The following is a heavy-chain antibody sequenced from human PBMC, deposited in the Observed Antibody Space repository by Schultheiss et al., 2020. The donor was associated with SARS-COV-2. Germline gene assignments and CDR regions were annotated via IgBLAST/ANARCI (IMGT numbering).Heavy chain of an antibody. CDR3: ASKIYYYYGMDV. CDR2: INPNSGGT. J-gene: IGHJ6*02. Sequence: ASVKVSCKASGYTFNSYGISWVRQAPGQGLEWMGWINPNSGGTNYAQKFQGRVTMTRDTSISTAYMELSRLRSDDTAVYYCASKIYYYYGMDVWGQGTTVTVSS. V-gene: IGHV1-2*02. CDR1: GYTFNSYG.